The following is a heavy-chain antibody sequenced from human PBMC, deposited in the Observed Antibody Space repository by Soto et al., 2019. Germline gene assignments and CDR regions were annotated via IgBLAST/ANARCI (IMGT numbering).Heavy chain of an antibody. CDR2: FDPEDGET. D-gene: IGHD3-10*01. J-gene: IGHJ4*02. Sequence: ASVKVSCKVSGYTLTEISMHWVRQAPGKGLEWMGGFDPEDGETIYAQKFRGRVTMTEDTSTDTAYMELSSLRSEDTAVYYCARAPRGNYGYPSYFDYWGQGTLVTVSS. CDR1: GYTLTEIS. V-gene: IGHV1-24*01. CDR3: ARAPRGNYGYPSYFDY.